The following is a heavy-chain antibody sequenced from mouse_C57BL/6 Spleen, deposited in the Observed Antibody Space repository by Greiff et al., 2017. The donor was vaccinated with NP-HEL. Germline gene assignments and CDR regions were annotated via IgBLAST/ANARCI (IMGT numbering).Heavy chain of an antibody. CDR1: GFTFSSYG. D-gene: IGHD2-3*01. V-gene: IGHV5-6*01. J-gene: IGHJ1*03. CDR3: ARNGEDDGYYADV. Sequence: EVQLVESGGDLVKPGGSLKLSCAASGFTFSSYGMSWVRQTPDKRLEWVATISSGGSYTYYPDSVKGRFTISRDNAKNTLYLQMSSLKSEDTAMYYCARNGEDDGYYADVWGTGTTVTVSS. CDR2: ISSGGSYT.